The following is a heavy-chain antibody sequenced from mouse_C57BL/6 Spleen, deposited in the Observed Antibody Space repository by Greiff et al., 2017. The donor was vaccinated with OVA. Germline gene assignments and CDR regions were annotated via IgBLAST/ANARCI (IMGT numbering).Heavy chain of an antibody. D-gene: IGHD6-1*01. V-gene: IGHV1-52*01. CDR2: IDPSDSET. CDR3: ARGGQPLRDYFDY. J-gene: IGHJ2*01. CDR1: GYTFTSYW. Sequence: QVQLKQPGAELVRPGSSVKLSCKASGYTFTSYWMHWVKQRPIQGLEWIGNIDPSDSETHYNQKFKDKATLTVDKSSSTAYMQLSSLTSEDSAVYYCARGGQPLRDYFDYWGQGTTLTVSS.